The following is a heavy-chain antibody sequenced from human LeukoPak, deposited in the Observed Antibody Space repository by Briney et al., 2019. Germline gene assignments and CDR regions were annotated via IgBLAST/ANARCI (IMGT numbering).Heavy chain of an antibody. V-gene: IGHV1-46*01. D-gene: IGHD2-15*01. Sequence: GASVKVSCKAAGYTFTTYYMHWVRQGPGQGLEWMGIINPSGGSTSYVKKFQGRVTMTRDMSTSTVYMELSSLRSEDTAVYYCARAGRYCSGGSCYSAGYYYYYYNMDVWGKGATVTVSS. CDR1: GYTFTTYY. CDR2: INPSGGST. J-gene: IGHJ6*03. CDR3: ARAGRYCSGGSCYSAGYYYYYYNMDV.